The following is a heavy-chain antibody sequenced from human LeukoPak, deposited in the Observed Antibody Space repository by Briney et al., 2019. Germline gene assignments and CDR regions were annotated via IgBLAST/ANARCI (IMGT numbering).Heavy chain of an antibody. J-gene: IGHJ4*02. V-gene: IGHV3-9*01. CDR1: GFTFDDYA. CDR3: ASSGWSSYYFDY. Sequence: GGSLRLSCAASGFTFDDYAMPWVRQAPGKGLEWVSGISWNSGSIGYADSVKGRFTISRDNAKNSLYLQMNSLRAEDTALYYCASSGWSSYYFDYWGQGTLVTVSS. CDR2: ISWNSGSI. D-gene: IGHD6-19*01.